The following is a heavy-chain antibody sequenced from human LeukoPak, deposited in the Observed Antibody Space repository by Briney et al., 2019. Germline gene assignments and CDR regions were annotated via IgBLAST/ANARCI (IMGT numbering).Heavy chain of an antibody. V-gene: IGHV4-59*11. CDR1: GGSISSHY. CDR2: IYYSGSP. Sequence: PSETLSLTCIVSGGSISSHYWSWIRQPPGKGLEWIGYIYYSGSPNYNPSLKSRVTISVDTSKNQFSLNLSSVTAADTAVYYCARGYSRSWFYWGQGTLVTVSS. J-gene: IGHJ4*02. CDR3: ARGYSRSWFY. D-gene: IGHD6-13*01.